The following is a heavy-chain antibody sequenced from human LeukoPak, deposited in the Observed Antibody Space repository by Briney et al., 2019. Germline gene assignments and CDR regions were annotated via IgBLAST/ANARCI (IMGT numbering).Heavy chain of an antibody. CDR3: ARLKDYADAFDI. CDR2: IYSGGSA. V-gene: IGHV3-53*01. Sequence: GGSLRLSCAASGFTVSSNYMSWVRQAPGKGLEWVSVIYSGGSAYYADSVKGRFTISRDNSKNMLYLQMNSLRAEDTAVYYCARLKDYADAFDIWGQGTMVTVSS. D-gene: IGHD4-17*01. J-gene: IGHJ3*02. CDR1: GFTVSSNY.